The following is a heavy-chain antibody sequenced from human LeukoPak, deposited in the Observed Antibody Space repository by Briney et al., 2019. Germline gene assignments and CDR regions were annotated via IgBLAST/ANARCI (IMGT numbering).Heavy chain of an antibody. CDR2: IIPIFGTA. V-gene: IGHV1-69*13. CDR1: GGTFISYA. J-gene: IGHJ4*02. CDR3: ARSRGPWIQLWFMDY. D-gene: IGHD5-18*01. Sequence: SVKVSCKASGGTFISYAISWVRQAPGQGLEWMGGIIPIFGTANYAQKFQGRVTITADESTSTAYMELSSLRSEDTAVYYCARSRGPWIQLWFMDYWGQGTLVTVSS.